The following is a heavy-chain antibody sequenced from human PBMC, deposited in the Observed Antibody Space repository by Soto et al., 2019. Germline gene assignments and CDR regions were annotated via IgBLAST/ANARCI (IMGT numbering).Heavy chain of an antibody. V-gene: IGHV5-51*01. CDR2: IYPGDSDT. CDR1: GYIFTNYW. Sequence: GESLKISCNASGYIFTNYWIGWVRQMPGKGLEWMGIIYPGDSDTRYSPSFEGQVTISADKSITTAYLQWTSLKASDTAIYFCARRARGNWALAYWGQGTQVTVSS. D-gene: IGHD3-16*01. J-gene: IGHJ4*02. CDR3: ARRARGNWALAY.